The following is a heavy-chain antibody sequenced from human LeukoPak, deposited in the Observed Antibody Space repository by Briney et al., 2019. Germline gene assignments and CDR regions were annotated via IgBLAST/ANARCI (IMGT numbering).Heavy chain of an antibody. CDR3: AREFWNYRSGNLQAFHI. CDR2: IYTSGST. Sequence: SETLSLTCSVSGGSISSGSYYWSWIRQPAGKGLEWIGRIYTSGSTKYNPSLKSRVTISVDTSKNQFSPRLSSVTAADTAVYYCAREFWNYRSGNLQAFHIWGQGTMVTVSS. CDR1: GGSISSGSYY. J-gene: IGHJ3*02. D-gene: IGHD1-7*01. V-gene: IGHV4-61*02.